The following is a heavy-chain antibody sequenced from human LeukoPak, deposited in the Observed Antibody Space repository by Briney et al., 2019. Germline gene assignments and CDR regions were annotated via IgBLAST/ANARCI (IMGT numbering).Heavy chain of an antibody. J-gene: IGHJ6*02. CDR3: ARGYSSSWYDVYYYGMDV. CDR1: GYTFTRYG. V-gene: IGHV1-18*01. D-gene: IGHD6-13*01. CDR2: IRAYNGNT. Sequence: ASVTVSSKASGYTFTRYGISWVRQAPGQGLEWMGWIRAYNGNTNYAQKLQSRVTMTTDTSTSTAYMELRSLRSDDTAVYYCARGYSSSWYDVYYYGMDVWGQGTTVTVSS.